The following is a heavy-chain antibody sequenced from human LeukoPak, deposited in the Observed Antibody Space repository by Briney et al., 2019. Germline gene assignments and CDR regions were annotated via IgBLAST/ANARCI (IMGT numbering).Heavy chain of an antibody. Sequence: ASETLSLTCAVYGGSFSGYYWSWIRQPPGKGLEWIGEINHSGSTNYNPSLKSRVTISVDTSKNQFSLKLSSVTAADPAVYYCARHSITMVRGVRLFLNWFDPWGQGTLVTVSS. J-gene: IGHJ5*02. CDR1: GGSFSGYY. CDR2: INHSGST. D-gene: IGHD3-10*01. V-gene: IGHV4-34*01. CDR3: ARHSITMVRGVRLFLNWFDP.